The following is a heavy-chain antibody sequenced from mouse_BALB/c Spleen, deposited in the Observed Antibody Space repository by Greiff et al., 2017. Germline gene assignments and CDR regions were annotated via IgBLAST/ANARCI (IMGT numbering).Heavy chain of an antibody. D-gene: IGHD2-1*01. CDR1: GFSLTSYG. CDR2: IWSDGST. J-gene: IGHJ1*01. CDR3: ARQYGNYVWYFDV. V-gene: IGHV2-6-2*01. Sequence: VQLQQSGPDLVAPSQSLSITCTVSGFSLTSYGVHWVRQPPGKGLEWLVVIWSDGSTTYNSALKSRLSISKDNSKSQVFLKMNSLQTDDTAMYYCARQYGNYVWYFDVWGAGTTVTVSS.